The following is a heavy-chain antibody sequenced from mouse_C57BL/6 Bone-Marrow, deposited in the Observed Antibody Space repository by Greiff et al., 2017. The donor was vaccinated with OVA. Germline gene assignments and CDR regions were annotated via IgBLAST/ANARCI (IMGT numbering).Heavy chain of an antibody. CDR1: GFSFNTYA. Sequence: EVQRVESSGGLVQPKGSLKLSCAASGFSFNTYAMNWVRQAPGKGLEWVARIRSKSNNYATYYADSVKDRFTISRDDSESMLYLQMNNLKTEDTAMYYCVSYYGSSPPYAMDYWGQGTSVTVSS. J-gene: IGHJ4*01. D-gene: IGHD1-1*01. CDR2: IRSKSNNYAT. V-gene: IGHV10-1*01. CDR3: VSYYGSSPPYAMDY.